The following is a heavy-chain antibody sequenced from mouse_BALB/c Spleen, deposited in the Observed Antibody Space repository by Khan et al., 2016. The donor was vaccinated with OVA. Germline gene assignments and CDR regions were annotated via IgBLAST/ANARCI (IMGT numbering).Heavy chain of an antibody. CDR1: GFNIKDTY. Sequence: EVQLQQSGAELVKPGASVKLSCTASGFNIKDTYMHWVKQRPEQGLEWIGRIDPANGHTTSDPNFQGKATKTADTSSNTSYLQLSCMTSEDTAVYYGARINAWGQGTTLTVSS. CDR2: IDPANGHT. CDR3: ARINA. J-gene: IGHJ2*01. V-gene: IGHV14-3*02.